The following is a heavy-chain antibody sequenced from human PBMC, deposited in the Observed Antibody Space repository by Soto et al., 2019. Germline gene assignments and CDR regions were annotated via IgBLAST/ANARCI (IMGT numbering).Heavy chain of an antibody. V-gene: IGHV3-53*04. Sequence: EVQLVESGGGLIQPGGSLGLSCAASGFTVSSNYMSWVRQAPGKGLEWVSVIYSGGSTYYADSVKGRFTISRHNSKNTLYLQMNSLRAEDTAVYYCAREAKGYCSSTSCSRYADYWGQGTLVTVSS. J-gene: IGHJ4*02. CDR2: IYSGGST. CDR1: GFTVSSNY. D-gene: IGHD2-2*01. CDR3: AREAKGYCSSTSCSRYADY.